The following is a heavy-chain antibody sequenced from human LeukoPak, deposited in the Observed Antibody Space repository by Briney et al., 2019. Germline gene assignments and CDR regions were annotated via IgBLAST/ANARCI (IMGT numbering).Heavy chain of an antibody. CDR1: GSTFSSYA. D-gene: IGHD3-10*01. CDR2: ISAGGGST. V-gene: IGHV3-23*01. CDR3: ARGGGLLWLGDSPNCFDT. J-gene: IGHJ5*02. Sequence: GGSLRLSCTASGSTFSSYAMSWVRQAPGKGLEYVSTISAGGGSTFYADSMKGRSAISRDNSRNTVYLQMNSLRVEDTAVYYCARGGGLLWLGDSPNCFDTWGQGTLVTVSS.